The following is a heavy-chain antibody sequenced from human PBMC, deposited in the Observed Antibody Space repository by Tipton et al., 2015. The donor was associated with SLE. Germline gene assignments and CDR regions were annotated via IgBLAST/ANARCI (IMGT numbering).Heavy chain of an antibody. J-gene: IGHJ4*02. V-gene: IGHV3-23*01. CDR1: GFTFSSYA. D-gene: IGHD4-17*01. CDR3: VYGDWLGLDY. CDR2: ISGSGGSI. Sequence: SLRLSCAASGFTFSSYAMSWVRQAPGKGLEWVSGISGSGGSIYYADSVKGRFTISRDNSKNTLYLQMNSLRAEDTAVYYCVYGDWLGLDYWGQGTLVTVSS.